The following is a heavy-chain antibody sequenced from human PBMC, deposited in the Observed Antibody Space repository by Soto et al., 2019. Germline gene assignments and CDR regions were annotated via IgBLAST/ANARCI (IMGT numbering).Heavy chain of an antibody. CDR2: IYHSGST. CDR1: GGSISSGGYS. CDR3: ASYYDSSGYYAYPDAFDI. J-gene: IGHJ3*02. V-gene: IGHV4-30-2*01. D-gene: IGHD3-22*01. Sequence: PSETLSLTCAVSGGSISSGGYSWSWIRQPPGKGLEWIGYIYHSGSTYYNPSLKSRVTISVDRSKNQFSLKLSSVTAADTAVYYCASYYDSSGYYAYPDAFDIWGQGTMVTVSS.